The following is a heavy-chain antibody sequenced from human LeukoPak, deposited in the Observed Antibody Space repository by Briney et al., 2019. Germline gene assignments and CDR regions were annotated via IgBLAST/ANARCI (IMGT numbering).Heavy chain of an antibody. CDR1: GGSISSSSYC. CDR3: ARLDTAMVNFDY. D-gene: IGHD5-18*01. J-gene: IGHJ4*02. Sequence: SETLSLTCTVSGGSISSSSYCWGWIRQPPGKGLEWIGSIYYSGSTYYNPSLKSRVTISVDTSKNQFSLKLSSVTAADTAVYYCARLDTAMVNFDYWGQGTLVTVSS. CDR2: IYYSGST. V-gene: IGHV4-39*01.